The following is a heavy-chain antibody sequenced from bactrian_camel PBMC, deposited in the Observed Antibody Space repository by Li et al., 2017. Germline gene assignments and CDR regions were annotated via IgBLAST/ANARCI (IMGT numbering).Heavy chain of an antibody. CDR3: AADYRRDVCSRGVFEY. CDR2: IDKSGSP. D-gene: IGHD3*01. Sequence: VQLVESGGGSVQSGRSLILSCKVTGGPKLTFCMGWFRQAPGKEREGVAAIDKSGSPTYTYSVMGRFTISKDSVKNTLYLEMNSLKPEDTAMYYCAADYRRDVCSRGVFEYWGQGTQVTVS. CDR1: GGPKLTFC. V-gene: IGHV3S53*01. J-gene: IGHJ4*01.